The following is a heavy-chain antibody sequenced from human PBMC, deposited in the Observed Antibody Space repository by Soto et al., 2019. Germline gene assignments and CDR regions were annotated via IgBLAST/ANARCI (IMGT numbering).Heavy chain of an antibody. CDR3: ARLYCSGGSCYSVGDY. D-gene: IGHD2-15*01. V-gene: IGHV1-18*01. J-gene: IGHJ4*02. CDR1: GYSFTTYG. Sequence: ASVKVSCKASGYSFTTYGLTWVRQAPGQGLEWMGWISAYNDNTNYAQKLQGRVTMTTDTSTSTAYMELTSLRSDDTAVYYCARLYCSGGSCYSVGDYWGQGTLVTVSS. CDR2: ISAYNDNT.